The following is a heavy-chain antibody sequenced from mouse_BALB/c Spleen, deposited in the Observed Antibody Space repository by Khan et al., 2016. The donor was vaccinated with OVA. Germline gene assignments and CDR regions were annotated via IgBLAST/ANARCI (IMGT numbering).Heavy chain of an antibody. CDR3: AGGGSSSRFAY. J-gene: IGHJ3*01. D-gene: IGHD1-1*01. Sequence: QVQLQQSGTELVRPGVSVKISCKGSGVIFTEYAMNWVKESHEKSLEWIGVISTYYGDARYNQKFKGKATMTVDKSSNTAYMELARLTSEDSAIYYGAGGGSSSRFAYWGQGTLVPVSA. CDR1: GVIFTEYA. V-gene: IGHV1S137*01. CDR2: ISTYYGDA.